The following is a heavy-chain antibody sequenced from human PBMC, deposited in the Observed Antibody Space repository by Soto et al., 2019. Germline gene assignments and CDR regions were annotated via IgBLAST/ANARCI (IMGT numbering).Heavy chain of an antibody. D-gene: IGHD2-8*02. V-gene: IGHV3-9*01. Sequence: EMQLVESGGGLGQPGRSLRLSCAASGFTFDDFAMHWVRQAPGKGLEWVSGINWNSGDIDYADSVRGRFTISRDNAKNALDLQMNSLRAEDAALYYCVKDIGASGAYWYFDLWGRGTLVTVSS. CDR3: VKDIGASGAYWYFDL. J-gene: IGHJ2*01. CDR2: INWNSGDI. CDR1: GFTFDDFA.